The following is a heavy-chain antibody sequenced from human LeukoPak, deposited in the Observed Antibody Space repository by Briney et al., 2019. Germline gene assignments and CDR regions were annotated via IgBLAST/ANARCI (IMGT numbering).Heavy chain of an antibody. Sequence: GGSLRLSCAASGFTFGSHTINWVRQAPGKGLEWVSSISSGSTIIYYADSVKGRFTISRDNARNSLYLQMNSLRAEDTAVYYCARDLRSSGYYAFDYWGQGTLVTVSS. D-gene: IGHD3-22*01. V-gene: IGHV3-48*01. CDR3: ARDLRSSGYYAFDY. J-gene: IGHJ4*02. CDR2: ISSGSTII. CDR1: GFTFGSHT.